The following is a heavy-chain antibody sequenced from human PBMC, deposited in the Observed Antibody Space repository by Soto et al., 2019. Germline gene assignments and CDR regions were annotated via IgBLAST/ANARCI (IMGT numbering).Heavy chain of an antibody. J-gene: IGHJ4*02. CDR1: AYRLTSYW. Sequence: DSLKISCETSAYRLTSYWIAWVRQLPGKGLEWMGIVYPGDSDTRYSPSFEGQVSISVDKSVNTAYLQWSSLKASDTAMYYCARHNHGFDYWGQGTLVTVAS. CDR2: VYPGDSDT. V-gene: IGHV5-51*01. CDR3: ARHNHGFDY.